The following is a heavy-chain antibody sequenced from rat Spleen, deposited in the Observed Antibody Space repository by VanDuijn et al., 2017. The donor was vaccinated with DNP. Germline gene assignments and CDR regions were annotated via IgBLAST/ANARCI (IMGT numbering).Heavy chain of an antibody. Sequence: EVQLVESGGDLVQPGRSLKLSCVASGFTFNNYWMTWIRQVPGKGLEWVASITSSGGSTYYPDSVKGRFTIPRDNAKNTLYLQMNSLRSEDTATYYCARGVYYGLGWYFDFWGPGTMVTVSS. CDR3: ARGVYYGLGWYFDF. CDR2: ITSSGGST. V-gene: IGHV5-31*01. J-gene: IGHJ1*01. D-gene: IGHD1-6*01. CDR1: GFTFNNYW.